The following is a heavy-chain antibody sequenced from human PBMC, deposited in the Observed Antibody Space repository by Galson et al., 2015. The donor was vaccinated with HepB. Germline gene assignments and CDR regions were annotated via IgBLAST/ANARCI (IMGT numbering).Heavy chain of an antibody. Sequence: TLSLTCTVSGDSISSGGHYWSWVRQPAGKEPECIGRFHISKGSNYNPSLKSRVTVSVDTSRNQFTLDLSSVTAADTAVYFCAREFDYWGQGSLVIVSS. J-gene: IGHJ4*02. CDR1: GDSISSGGHY. CDR3: AREFDY. CDR2: FHISKGS. V-gene: IGHV4-61*02.